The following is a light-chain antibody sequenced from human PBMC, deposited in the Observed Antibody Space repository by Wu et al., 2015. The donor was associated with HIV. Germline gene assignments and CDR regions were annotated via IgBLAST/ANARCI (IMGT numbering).Light chain of an antibody. V-gene: IGKV3-20*01. CDR3: HQYGTSPKT. Sequence: EIVLTQSPGTLSVSPGERAALSCRANQSVTNDYLAWYRQRPGQAPRLLIYAASSRATDVPDRFSGSGSGTDFTLTINRLTPEDFAMYYCHQYGTSPKTFGQGTKVEI. CDR1: QSVTNDY. CDR2: AAS. J-gene: IGKJ1*01.